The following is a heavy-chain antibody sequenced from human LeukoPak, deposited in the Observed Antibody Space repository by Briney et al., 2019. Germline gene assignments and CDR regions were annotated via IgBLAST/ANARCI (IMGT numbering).Heavy chain of an antibody. J-gene: IGHJ3*02. D-gene: IGHD3-3*01. Sequence: GGSLRLSCAAAGFTFSSYWMSWVRQAPGKGLEWVANIKRDRSEKYYVDSVKGRFTVSRDNAKNSLYLQINSLRAEDTAVYYCARDSSLFRSEGAFDIWGQGTMVTVSS. CDR1: GFTFSSYW. CDR2: IKRDRSEK. CDR3: ARDSSLFRSEGAFDI. V-gene: IGHV3-7*01.